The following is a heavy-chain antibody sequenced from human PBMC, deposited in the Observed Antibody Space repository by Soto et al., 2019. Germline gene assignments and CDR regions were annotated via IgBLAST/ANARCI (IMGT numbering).Heavy chain of an antibody. CDR3: ARTVPFNWYIDM. V-gene: IGHV4-61*01. Sequence: QVQLQESGPGLVKPSETLSLTCTVSGGSVSSGSYYWSWIRQPPGKGLEWIGYVYYSGSTIYNPSLKSRVTISVDTSKNQFSLKLNSMTAADPAVYYCARTVPFNWYIDMWGRGTLVTVSS. CDR2: VYYSGST. J-gene: IGHJ2*01. CDR1: GGSVSSGSYY.